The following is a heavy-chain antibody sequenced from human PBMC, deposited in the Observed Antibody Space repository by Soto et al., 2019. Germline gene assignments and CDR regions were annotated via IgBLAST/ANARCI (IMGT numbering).Heavy chain of an antibody. J-gene: IGHJ4*02. CDR3: ARQGHTRSSDYDAIDF. CDR1: GYTFIYFW. Sequence: PGESLKISCQGSGYTFIYFWVAWVRQLPGKGLEWMGVIYPGASDIRYSPSFEGHATISADKSANNADTHVSSLEAADTAIYYCARQGHTRSSDYDAIDFWGPGTLVTVSS. D-gene: IGHD3-22*01. V-gene: IGHV5-51*01. CDR2: IYPGASDI.